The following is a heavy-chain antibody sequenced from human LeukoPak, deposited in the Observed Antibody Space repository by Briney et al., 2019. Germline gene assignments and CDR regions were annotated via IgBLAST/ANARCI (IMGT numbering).Heavy chain of an antibody. V-gene: IGHV5-51*01. CDR2: IYPGDSDT. CDR3: ARRIRFSAFDI. D-gene: IGHD3-3*01. CDR1: GGTFSSYA. J-gene: IGHJ3*02. Sequence: KVSCKASGGTFSSYAISWVRQAPGQGLEWMGIIYPGDSDTWYSPSFQGQVTISADKSISTAYLQWSSLKASDTAMYYCARRIRFSAFDIWGQGTMVTVSS.